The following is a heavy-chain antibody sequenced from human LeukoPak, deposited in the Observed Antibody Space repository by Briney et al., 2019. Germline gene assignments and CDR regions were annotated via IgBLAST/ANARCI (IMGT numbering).Heavy chain of an antibody. J-gene: IGHJ4*02. CDR3: ARRVLSGIYAPWGFDS. V-gene: IGHV3-66*01. CDR2: IYTDGSR. Sequence: GGSLRLSCAASGFSVSSTYMSWVRQAPGKGLEWVSIIYTDGSRYYADSVKGRITMSSDNSKNTLSLQMNSLRAEDTAVYYCARRVLSGIYAPWGFDSWGQGTLVIVSS. CDR1: GFSVSSTY. D-gene: IGHD2-15*01.